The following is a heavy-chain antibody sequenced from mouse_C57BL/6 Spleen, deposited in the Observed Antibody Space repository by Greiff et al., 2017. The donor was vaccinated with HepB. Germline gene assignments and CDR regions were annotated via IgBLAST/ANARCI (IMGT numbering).Heavy chain of an antibody. Sequence: LVKPGASVKISCKASGYAFSSSWMNWVKQRPGKGLEWIGRIYPGDGDTNYNGKFKGKATLTADKSSSTAYMQLSSLTSEDSAVYFCARSPITTVVAKDYWGQGTTLTVSS. CDR3: ARSPITTVVAKDY. D-gene: IGHD1-1*01. CDR1: GYAFSSSW. J-gene: IGHJ2*01. V-gene: IGHV1-82*01. CDR2: IYPGDGDT.